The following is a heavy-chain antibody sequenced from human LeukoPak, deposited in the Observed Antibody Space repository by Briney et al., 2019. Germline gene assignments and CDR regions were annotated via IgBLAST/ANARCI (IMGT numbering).Heavy chain of an antibody. Sequence: SETLSLTCAVYGGSFSGYYWSWIRQPPGKGLEWIGEINHSGSTNYNPSLKSRVTISVDTSKNQFSLKLSSVTAADTAVYYCARELTYDRAFDIWGQGTMVTVSS. V-gene: IGHV4-34*01. CDR3: ARELTYDRAFDI. D-gene: IGHD3-22*01. CDR1: GGSFSGYY. J-gene: IGHJ3*02. CDR2: INHSGST.